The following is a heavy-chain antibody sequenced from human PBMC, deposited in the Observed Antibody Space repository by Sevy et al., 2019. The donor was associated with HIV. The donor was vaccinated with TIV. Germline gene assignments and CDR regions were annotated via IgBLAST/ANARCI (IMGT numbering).Heavy chain of an antibody. D-gene: IGHD2-2*01. Sequence: GGSLRLSCAASGFTFSSYAMSWVRQAPGKGLEWVSVVYSGSTTYYADSVKGRFTISRDNSKNTLYLQMNSLRAEDTAVYYCARDYCSTTSCFYYYGMDVWGQGTTVTVSS. V-gene: IGHV3-53*01. J-gene: IGHJ6*02. CDR3: ARDYCSTTSCFYYYGMDV. CDR1: GFTFSSYA. CDR2: VYSGSTT.